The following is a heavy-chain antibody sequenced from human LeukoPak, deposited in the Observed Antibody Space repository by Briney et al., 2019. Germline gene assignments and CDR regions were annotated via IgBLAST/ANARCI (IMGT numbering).Heavy chain of an antibody. CDR2: ISTYNGNT. CDR3: ARDRASHWFDP. J-gene: IGHJ5*02. CDR1: GYTFTKYG. Sequence: ASVKVSCKASGYTFTKYGITWVRQAPGQGLEWMGWISTYNGNTNYAQKLQGRVTMTTDTSTSTAYMELRSLISDDAAVYYCARDRASHWFDPWGQGTLVTVSS. V-gene: IGHV1-18*01.